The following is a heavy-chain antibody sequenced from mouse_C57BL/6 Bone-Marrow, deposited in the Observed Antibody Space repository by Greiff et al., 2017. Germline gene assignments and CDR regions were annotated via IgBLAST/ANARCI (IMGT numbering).Heavy chain of an antibody. Sequence: EVMLVESGGGLVKPGGSLKLSCAASGFTFSDYGMHWVRQAPEKGLEWVAYISSGSSTIYYADTVKGRFTISRDNAKNTLFLQMTSLRSEDTAMYYCARRPLNYDRMDYWGQGTSVTVAS. CDR2: ISSGSSTI. V-gene: IGHV5-17*01. D-gene: IGHD2-4*01. J-gene: IGHJ4*01. CDR3: ARRPLNYDRMDY. CDR1: GFTFSDYG.